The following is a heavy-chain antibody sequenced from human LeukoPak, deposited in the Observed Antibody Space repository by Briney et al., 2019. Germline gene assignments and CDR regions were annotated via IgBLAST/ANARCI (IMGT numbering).Heavy chain of an antibody. CDR1: GFTLSSHW. V-gene: IGHV3-7*03. CDR2: VNRDGSET. J-gene: IGHJ6*02. Sequence: QSGGSLRLSCAASGFTLSSHWMTRVRQVPGRGPEWVANVNRDGSETYYLDSVKGRFTISKDNAKNSLYLQMNSLRAEDTALYHCARNNGMDVWGQGTTVIVSS. CDR3: ARNNGMDV.